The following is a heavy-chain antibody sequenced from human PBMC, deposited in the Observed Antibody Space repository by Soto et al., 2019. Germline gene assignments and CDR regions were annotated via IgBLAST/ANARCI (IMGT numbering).Heavy chain of an antibody. J-gene: IGHJ6*02. CDR1: GFTFSSYA. Sequence: GGSLRLSCAASGFTFSSYAMHWVRQAPGKGLEWVAITSYDGSNKYYADSVKGRFTISRDNSKNTLYVQMNSLRAEDTAVYYCARVDSSSPNYYYYAMDVWGQGTTVTVSS. CDR2: TSYDGSNK. V-gene: IGHV3-30-3*01. CDR3: ARVDSSSPNYYYYAMDV. D-gene: IGHD6-6*01.